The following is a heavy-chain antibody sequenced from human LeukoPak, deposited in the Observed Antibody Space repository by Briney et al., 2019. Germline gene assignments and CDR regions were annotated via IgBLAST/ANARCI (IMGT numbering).Heavy chain of an antibody. CDR2: IYYSGST. J-gene: IGHJ3*02. V-gene: IGHV4-59*01. CDR1: GGPLSSYY. D-gene: IGHD4-17*01. CDR3: ARGYGDYAAFDI. Sequence: SETLSLTCTVSGGPLSSYYWSWLRQPPGEGLEGIGYIYYSGSTNYNPSLKSRVTISVDTSKNQFSLKLSSVTAADTAVYYCARGYGDYAAFDIWGQGTMVTVSS.